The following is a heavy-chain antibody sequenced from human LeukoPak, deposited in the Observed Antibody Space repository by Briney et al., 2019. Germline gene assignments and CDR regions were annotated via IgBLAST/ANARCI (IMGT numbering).Heavy chain of an antibody. D-gene: IGHD2-15*01. Sequence: GESLKISCKGSGYSFTSYWIGWVRQMPGKGLEWMGWISAYNSNTNYAQKLQGRVTMTTDTSTSTAYMELRSLRSDDTAVYYCARVQNRGYCSGGSCPQGYYMDVWGKGTTVTVSS. CDR3: ARVQNRGYCSGGSCPQGYYMDV. CDR2: ISAYNSNT. J-gene: IGHJ6*03. CDR1: GYSFTSYW. V-gene: IGHV1-18*04.